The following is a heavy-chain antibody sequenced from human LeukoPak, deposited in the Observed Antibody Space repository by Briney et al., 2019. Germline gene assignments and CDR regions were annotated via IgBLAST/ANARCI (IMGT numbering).Heavy chain of an antibody. V-gene: IGHV5-51*01. D-gene: IGHD3-10*01. CDR1: GYSFTSNW. J-gene: IGHJ4*02. CDR2: IYPGDSDT. CDR3: ARLRNMVRGVITSLDY. Sequence: GESLKISCKGSGYSFTSNWIGWVRQMPGKGLEWMGIIYPGDSDTRYSPSFQGQVTISADKSISTAYLQWSSLKASDTAMYYCARLRNMVRGVITSLDYWGQGTLVTVSS.